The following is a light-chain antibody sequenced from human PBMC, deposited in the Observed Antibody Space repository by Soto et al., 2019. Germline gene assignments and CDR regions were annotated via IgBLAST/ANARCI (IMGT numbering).Light chain of an antibody. Sequence: EIVLTQSPGTLSLSPGERATLSCRASQSVTNNYLAWYQQKTGQAPRLLIYGASIRATGIADRFSGSGSGTDFTLTISRLEPEDCAVYYCQHYVSSTQFTSGPGTKVDIK. CDR1: QSVTNNY. J-gene: IGKJ3*01. CDR2: GAS. V-gene: IGKV3-20*01. CDR3: QHYVSSTQFT.